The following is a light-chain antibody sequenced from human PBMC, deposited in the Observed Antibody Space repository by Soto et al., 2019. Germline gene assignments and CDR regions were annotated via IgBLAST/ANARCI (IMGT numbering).Light chain of an antibody. J-gene: IGKJ2*01. V-gene: IGKV2-28*01. CDR3: MQAQQTPQT. Sequence: DIVMTQSPLSLPVTPGEPASISCRSSQSLLHSNGYNYLDWYLQKPGQSPQLLIYLGSNRASGVTDRFSGSGTGTYFTLKISRVEAEDVGVYYCMQAQQTPQTFGQGTKLEIK. CDR1: QSLLHSNGYNY. CDR2: LGS.